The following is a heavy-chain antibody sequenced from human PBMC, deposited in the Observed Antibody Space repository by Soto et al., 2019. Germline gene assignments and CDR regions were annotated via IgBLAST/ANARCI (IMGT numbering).Heavy chain of an antibody. J-gene: IGHJ3*02. CDR3: AKDVAVVVVAATYTDRDAFDI. CDR2: ISGSGGST. D-gene: IGHD2-15*01. V-gene: IGHV3-23*01. Sequence: GGSLRLSCAASGFTFSSYAMSWVRQAPGKGLEWVSAISGSGGSTYYADSVKGRFTISRDNSKNTLYLQMNSLRAEDTAVYYCAKDVAVVVVAATYTDRDAFDIWGQGTMVTVSS. CDR1: GFTFSSYA.